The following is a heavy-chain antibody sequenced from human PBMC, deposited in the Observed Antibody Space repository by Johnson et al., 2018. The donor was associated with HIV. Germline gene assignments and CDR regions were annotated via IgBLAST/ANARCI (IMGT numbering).Heavy chain of an antibody. Sequence: HVQLVESGGGVVQPGRSLRLSCAASGFSLSDYGMHWVRQAPGQGPEWVAIISSDGDFTYYADSVKGRFTISRDNSRNTLSLQIIRLRPEDTALYYCARARGSSSGFFAFDVWGPGTMVSVSS. J-gene: IGHJ3*01. CDR1: GFSLSDYG. CDR3: ARARGSSSGFFAFDV. D-gene: IGHD6-6*01. CDR2: ISSDGDFT. V-gene: IGHV3-30*03.